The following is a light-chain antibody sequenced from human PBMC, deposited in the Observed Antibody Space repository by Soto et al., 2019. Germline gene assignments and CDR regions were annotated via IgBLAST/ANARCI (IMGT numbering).Light chain of an antibody. J-gene: IGLJ3*02. Sequence: QSALTQPASVSGSPGQSITISCTGTSSDVGSYNLVSWYQQHPGKAPKLMIYEVSKRPSGVSNRFSRSKSGNTASLTISGLQAEDEADYYCCSYAGTLVFGGGTQLTVL. CDR2: EVS. CDR3: CSYAGTLV. CDR1: SSDVGSYNL. V-gene: IGLV2-23*02.